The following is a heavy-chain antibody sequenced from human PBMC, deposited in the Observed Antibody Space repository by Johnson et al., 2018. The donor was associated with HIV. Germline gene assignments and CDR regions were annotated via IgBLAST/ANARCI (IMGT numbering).Heavy chain of an antibody. CDR1: GFTFSSYA. D-gene: IGHD2/OR15-2a*01. V-gene: IGHV3-64*07. Sequence: VQLVESGGGVVRPGGSLRLSCAASGFTFSSYAMHWVRQAPGEGLEYVSAISRDGVNTFYAVSVKDRFTIFRDNSKNTLYLQMGSLRPEDMGIYYCAIPYFFDFWGRGTMVTVSS. J-gene: IGHJ3*01. CDR3: AIPYFFDF. CDR2: ISRDGVNT.